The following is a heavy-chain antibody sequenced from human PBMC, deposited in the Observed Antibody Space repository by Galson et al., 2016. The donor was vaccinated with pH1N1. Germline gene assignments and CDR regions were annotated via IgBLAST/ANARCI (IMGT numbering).Heavy chain of an antibody. V-gene: IGHV2-5*01. Sequence: PALVKPTQTLTLTCTFSGFSLSTSGVGVGWIRQPPGKAPEWLALIYWNDDKRYSTSLKSRLTITKDPSKNQVVLTMTNMDPVYKATYYCAHSLYGDYVGWFDPWGQGTLVTVSS. D-gene: IGHD4-17*01. J-gene: IGHJ5*02. CDR1: GFSLSTSGVG. CDR3: AHSLYGDYVGWFDP. CDR2: IYWNDDK.